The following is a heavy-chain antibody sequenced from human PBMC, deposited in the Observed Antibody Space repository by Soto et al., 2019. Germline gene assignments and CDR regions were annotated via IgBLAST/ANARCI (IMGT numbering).Heavy chain of an antibody. CDR1: GFTFDDYV. J-gene: IGHJ6*02. D-gene: IGHD3-10*01. CDR2: ISYDGSNK. V-gene: IGHV3-30-3*01. CDR3: ARDLYEVRGVPYYYYGMDV. Sequence: GGSLRLSCAASGFTFDDYVMHWVRQAPGKGLEWVAGISYDGSNKYYADSVKGRFTISRDNSKNTLYLQMNSLRAEDTAVYYCARDLYEVRGVPYYYYGMDVWGQGTTVTVSS.